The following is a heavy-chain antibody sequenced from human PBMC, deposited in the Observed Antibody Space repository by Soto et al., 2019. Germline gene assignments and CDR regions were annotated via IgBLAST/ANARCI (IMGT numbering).Heavy chain of an antibody. CDR2: INQSGGT. Sequence: PSETLSLTCAVYGASLSGYDWSWVRQPPGKGLEWIGEINQSGGTSYNPSLKGRVTISMDTSKNQFSLRLKSATAADTAIYYCARDPYANAFDIWGRGTMVTVSS. CDR1: GASLSGYD. J-gene: IGHJ3*02. D-gene: IGHD2-8*01. V-gene: IGHV4-34*01. CDR3: ARDPYANAFDI.